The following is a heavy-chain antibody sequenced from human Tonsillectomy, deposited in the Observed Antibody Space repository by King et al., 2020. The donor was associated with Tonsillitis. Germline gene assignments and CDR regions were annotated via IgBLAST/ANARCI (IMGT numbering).Heavy chain of an antibody. Sequence: VQLQESGPGLVKPSETLSLTCTVSGGSISSYYWSWIRQPPGKGLEWIGYIYYSGSTNYNSPLQSRVTISLDTSKNQFSLKLSSVTAADTSVYYCARDNRMAVPYYYYYGMDVWGQGTTVTVSS. J-gene: IGHJ6*02. V-gene: IGHV4-59*01. CDR1: GGSISSYY. CDR2: IYYSGST. D-gene: IGHD5-24*01. CDR3: ARDNRMAVPYYYYYGMDV.